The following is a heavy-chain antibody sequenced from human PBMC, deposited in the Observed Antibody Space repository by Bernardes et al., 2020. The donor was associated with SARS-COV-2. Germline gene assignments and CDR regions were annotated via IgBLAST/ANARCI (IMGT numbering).Heavy chain of an antibody. D-gene: IGHD1-26*01. V-gene: IGHV3-30-3*01. Sequence: GGSLRLSCAASGFTFSSYVMDWVRQAPGKGLEWVAVISYDGSNKYYADSVKGRFTISRDNSKNTLYLQMNSLRAEDTAVYYCARPGSGSYYSPFDYWG. CDR2: ISYDGSNK. CDR1: GFTFSSYV. CDR3: ARPGSGSYYSPFDY. J-gene: IGHJ4*01.